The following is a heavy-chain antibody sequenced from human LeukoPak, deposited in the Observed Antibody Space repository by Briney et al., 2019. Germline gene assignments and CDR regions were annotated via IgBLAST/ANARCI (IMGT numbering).Heavy chain of an antibody. CDR2: IYYSGST. Sequence: PSETLSLTCTVSGGSISSYYWSWIRQPPGKGLEWIGYIYYSGSTNYNPSLKSRVTISVDTSKNQFSLKLSSVTAADTAVYYCARDRDYYDSSGYSHGDWFDPWGQGTLVTVSS. J-gene: IGHJ5*02. CDR1: GGSISSYY. V-gene: IGHV4-59*01. D-gene: IGHD3-22*01. CDR3: ARDRDYYDSSGYSHGDWFDP.